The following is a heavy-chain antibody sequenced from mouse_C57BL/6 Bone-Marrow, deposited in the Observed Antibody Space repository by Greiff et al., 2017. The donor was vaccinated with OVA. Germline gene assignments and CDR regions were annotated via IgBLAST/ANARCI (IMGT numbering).Heavy chain of an antibody. V-gene: IGHV3-6*01. CDR3: ARRGTEDYFDY. J-gene: IGHJ2*01. D-gene: IGHD3-3*01. CDR1: GYSITSGYY. CDR2: ISYDGSN. Sequence: EVQVVESGPGLVKPSQSLSLTCSVTGYSITSGYYWNWIRQFPGNKLEWMGYISYDGSNNYNPSLKNRISITRDTSKNQFFLKLNSVTTEDTATYYCARRGTEDYFDYWGQGTTLTVSS.